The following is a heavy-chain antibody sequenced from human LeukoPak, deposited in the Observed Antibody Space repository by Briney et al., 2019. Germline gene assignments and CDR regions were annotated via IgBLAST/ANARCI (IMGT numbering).Heavy chain of an antibody. CDR1: GFTFSSYS. V-gene: IGHV3-21*01. Sequence: GGSLRLSCAASGFTFSSYSMNWVRQAPGKGLEWVASISSSSSYVYYADSVKGRFTISRDNAKNSLYLQMNSLRAEDTAVYYCARDAEDAFDIWGQGTMVTVSS. CDR2: ISSSSSYV. CDR3: ARDAEDAFDI. J-gene: IGHJ3*02.